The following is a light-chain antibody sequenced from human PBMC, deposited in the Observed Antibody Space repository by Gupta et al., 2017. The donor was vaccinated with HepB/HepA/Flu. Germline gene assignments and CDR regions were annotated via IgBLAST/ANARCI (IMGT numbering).Light chain of an antibody. CDR3: CSYAGSPWV. V-gene: IGLV2-11*01. J-gene: IGLJ3*02. CDR1: SSDVGGYNY. Sequence: QSALSQPRSVSGSPGQSVPISCTGTSSDVGGYNYVSWYQQHPGKTPKVIIYDVSKRPSGVPDRFSGSKSGNTASLTISGLQAEDESDYYCCSYAGSPWVFGGGTKLTVL. CDR2: DVS.